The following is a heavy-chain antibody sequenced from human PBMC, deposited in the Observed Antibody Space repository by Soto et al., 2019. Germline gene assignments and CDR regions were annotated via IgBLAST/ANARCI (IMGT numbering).Heavy chain of an antibody. J-gene: IGHJ6*03. V-gene: IGHV4-59*08. D-gene: IGHD2-8*01. CDR1: GGSISSYY. Sequence: SETLSLTCTVSGGSISSYYWSWIRQPPGKGLEWIGYIYYSGSTNYNPSLKSRVTISVDTSKNQFSLKLSSVTAADTAVYYCERSIDFHLTNGVCSSYYSLDVWGKGTTVTVSS. CDR2: IYYSGST. CDR3: ERSIDFHLTNGVCSSYYSLDV.